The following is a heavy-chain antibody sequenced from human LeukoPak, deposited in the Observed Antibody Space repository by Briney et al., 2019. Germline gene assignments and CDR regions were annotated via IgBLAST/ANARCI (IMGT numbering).Heavy chain of an antibody. CDR1: GFTFRTYA. D-gene: IGHD6-19*01. CDR2: ISSSGGTT. CDR3: EGHSSGWTDY. J-gene: IGHJ4*02. V-gene: IGHV3-23*01. Sequence: GGSLRLSCAASGFTFRTYAMSWVRHAPGTGLEWVSSISSSGGTTYYADSVKGRFTISTDNSKNTLYLQMNSLRAEDTAVYFCEGHSSGWTDYWGQGTLVTVSS.